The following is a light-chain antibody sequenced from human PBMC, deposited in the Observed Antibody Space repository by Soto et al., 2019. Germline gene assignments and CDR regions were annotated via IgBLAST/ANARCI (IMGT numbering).Light chain of an antibody. CDR2: NAS. Sequence: EVVLTPSPGTLSLSPVYRATPSCRATQSVRTTYVAWYQLKPGQAPRLLIYNASNRTTGIPDRFSGSGSGTDFTLTINRLEPADFVVYFCQQYSSSQGWTFGQGTKVDI. V-gene: IGKV3-20*01. J-gene: IGKJ1*01. CDR1: QSVRTTY. CDR3: QQYSSSQGWT.